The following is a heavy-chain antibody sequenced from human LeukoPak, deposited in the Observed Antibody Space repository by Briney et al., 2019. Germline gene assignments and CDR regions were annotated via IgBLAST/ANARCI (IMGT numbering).Heavy chain of an antibody. Sequence: SQTLSLTCAISGDSVSSNSAACNWIRQSPSRGLEWLGRTNYRSKWYDDYAQSVKSRITINADTSKNQFSLQLNSVTPEDTAVYYGARGGWGRFDSWGQGTLVTVSS. D-gene: IGHD3-16*01. CDR2: TNYRSKWYD. CDR3: ARGGWGRFDS. J-gene: IGHJ4*02. V-gene: IGHV6-1*01. CDR1: GDSVSSNSAA.